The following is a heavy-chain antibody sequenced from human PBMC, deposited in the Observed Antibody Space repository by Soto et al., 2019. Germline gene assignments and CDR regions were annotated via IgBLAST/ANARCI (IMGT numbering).Heavy chain of an antibody. J-gene: IGHJ6*01. CDR3: AKDSDAPYSSGWYIDYAMDV. D-gene: IGHD6-19*01. CDR1: GFTFNNYA. CDR2: ISISGGST. Sequence: EVQLLESGGDSVQPGGSLRLSCAASGFTFNNYAMSWVRQAPGKGLEWVSGISISGGSTYYADSVKGRFTISRDMSKNAVYLQMNSLRAEDTAVYYCAKDSDAPYSSGWYIDYAMDVW. V-gene: IGHV3-23*01.